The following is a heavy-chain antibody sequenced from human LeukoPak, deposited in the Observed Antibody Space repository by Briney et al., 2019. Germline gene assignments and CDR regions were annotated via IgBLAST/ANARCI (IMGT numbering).Heavy chain of an antibody. V-gene: IGHV5-51*01. CDR3: ARPRYYYDSSGPSYWYFDL. Sequence: GESLKISCKGSGYSFTSYWIGWVRQMPGNGLEWMGIIYPGDSDTRYSPSFQGQVTISADKSISTAYLQWSSLKVSDTAMYYCARPRYYYDSSGPSYWYFDLWGRGTLVTVSS. CDR2: IYPGDSDT. D-gene: IGHD3-22*01. CDR1: GYSFTSYW. J-gene: IGHJ2*01.